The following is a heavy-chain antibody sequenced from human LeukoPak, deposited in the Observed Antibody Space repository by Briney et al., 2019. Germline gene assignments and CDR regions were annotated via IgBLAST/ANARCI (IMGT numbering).Heavy chain of an antibody. D-gene: IGHD3-3*01. CDR1: GYTFTSYY. Sequence: ASVKVSCKASGYTFTSYYMHWVRQAPGQGLEWMGIINPSGGGTSYAQKFQGRVTMTRDTSTSTVYMELSSLRSEDTAVYYCARENTYYDFWSGYSYYYYYMDVWGKGTTVTVSS. CDR3: ARENTYYDFWSGYSYYYYYMDV. J-gene: IGHJ6*03. V-gene: IGHV1-46*03. CDR2: INPSGGGT.